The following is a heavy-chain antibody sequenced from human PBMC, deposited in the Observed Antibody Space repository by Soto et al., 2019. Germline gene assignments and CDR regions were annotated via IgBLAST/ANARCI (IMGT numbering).Heavy chain of an antibody. CDR2: ISSRSGTI. CDR3: AREVDRALVGSPHYFDY. CDR1: GFSFSDYY. Sequence: QVQLVESGGGLVKPGGSLRLSCAAYGFSFSDYYMTWIRQAPGQGLEWVSYISSRSGTIFYADSVKGRFTLSRDNSKNSMYLQMNSLRAEDTAVYYCAREVDRALVGSPHYFDYWGQGTLVTVSS. V-gene: IGHV3-11*01. J-gene: IGHJ4*01. D-gene: IGHD5-18*01.